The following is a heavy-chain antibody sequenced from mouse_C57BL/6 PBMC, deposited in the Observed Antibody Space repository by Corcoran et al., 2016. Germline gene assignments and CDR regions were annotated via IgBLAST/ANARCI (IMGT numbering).Heavy chain of an antibody. D-gene: IGHD2-1*01. CDR1: WYTFTTYG. J-gene: IGHJ2*01. CDR2: INPYSGVP. CDR3: ARGFYSYYFDY. V-gene: IGHV9-3*01. Sequence: QIQLVQSGPELKKPGETVKISCKASWYTFTTYGMSWVKQAPGKGLKWRGWINPYSGVPTYADDFKGRFAFSLETSASTAYLQINNLKNEDTATYFCARGFYSYYFDYWGQGTTLTVSS.